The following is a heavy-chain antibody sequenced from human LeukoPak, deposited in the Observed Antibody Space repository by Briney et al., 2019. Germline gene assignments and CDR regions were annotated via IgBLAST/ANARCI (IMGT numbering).Heavy chain of an antibody. J-gene: IGHJ3*02. V-gene: IGHV3-9*01. Sequence: PGGSLRLSCAASGFTFDDYAMHWVRQAPGKGLEWVSGISWNSGSIGYADSVKGRFTISGDNAKNSLYLQMNSLRAEDTAVYYCARPERSAFDIWGQGTMVTVSS. D-gene: IGHD6-25*01. CDR1: GFTFDDYA. CDR3: ARPERSAFDI. CDR2: ISWNSGSI.